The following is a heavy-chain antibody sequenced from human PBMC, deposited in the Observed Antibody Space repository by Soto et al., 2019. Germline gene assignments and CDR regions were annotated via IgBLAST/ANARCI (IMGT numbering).Heavy chain of an antibody. CDR1: GFTFSDYY. Sequence: QVQLVESGGGLVKPGGSLRLSCAASGFTFSDYYMSWIRQAPGKGLEWVSYTSSSSSYTNYADSVKGRFTISRDNAKNSLYLPMTSLRAEDTAVYYCARTPTVTTFDPWGQGTLVTVSS. CDR2: TSSSSSYT. CDR3: ARTPTVTTFDP. V-gene: IGHV3-11*05. D-gene: IGHD4-17*01. J-gene: IGHJ5*02.